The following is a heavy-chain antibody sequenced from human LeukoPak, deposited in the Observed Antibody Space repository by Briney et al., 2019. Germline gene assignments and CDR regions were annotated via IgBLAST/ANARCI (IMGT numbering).Heavy chain of an antibody. CDR1: GFTVSSNY. V-gene: IGHV4-34*01. D-gene: IGHD2-2*01. Sequence: GSLRLSCAASGFTVSSNYMSWVRQPPGKGLEWIGEINHSGSTNYNPSLKSRVTISVDTSKNQFSLKLSSVTAADTAVYYCARGRGVGYCSSTSCLFFDYWGQRTLVTVAS. J-gene: IGHJ4*02. CDR2: INHSGST. CDR3: ARGRGVGYCSSTSCLFFDY.